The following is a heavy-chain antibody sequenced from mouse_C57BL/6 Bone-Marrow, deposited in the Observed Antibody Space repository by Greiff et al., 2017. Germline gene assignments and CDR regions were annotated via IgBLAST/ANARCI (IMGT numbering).Heavy chain of an antibody. J-gene: IGHJ1*01. CDR2: ISNLAYST. V-gene: IGHV5-15*01. D-gene: IGHD2-4*01. Sequence: EVKVVESGGGLVQPGGSLKLSCAASGFTFSDYGMAWVRQAPRKGPEWVAFISNLAYSTYYADTVTGRFTISRDNAKNTLYLEMSSLRSEDTAMYYCARSDYDDYWYFDFWGQGTTVTVSS. CDR3: ARSDYDDYWYFDF. CDR1: GFTFSDYG.